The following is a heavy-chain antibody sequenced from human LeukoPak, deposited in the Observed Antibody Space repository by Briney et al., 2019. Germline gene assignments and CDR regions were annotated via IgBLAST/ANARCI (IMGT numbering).Heavy chain of an antibody. CDR1: GFTVSNNY. CDR2: IYSGDGGGST. CDR3: ARDWSHRCFDY. D-gene: IGHD3-3*01. J-gene: IGHJ4*02. Sequence: PGGSLRLSCAASGFTVSNNYMSWVRPAPGKGLEWVSVIYSGDGGGSTYYADSVKGRFTISRDNSKNTLYLQMNSLRAEDTAVYYCARDWSHRCFDYWGQGTLVTVSS. V-gene: IGHV3-53*01.